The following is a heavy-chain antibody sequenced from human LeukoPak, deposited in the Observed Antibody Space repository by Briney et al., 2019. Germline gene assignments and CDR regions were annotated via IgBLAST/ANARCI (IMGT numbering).Heavy chain of an antibody. Sequence: SQTLSLTCAISGDSVSSNSAAWNWIRQSPSRGLEWLGRTYYKSKWYNDYAVSVKSRITINPDTSKDQFSLQLNSVTPEDTAMYYCARYNWNYKAFDYWGQGTLVTVSS. V-gene: IGHV6-1*01. J-gene: IGHJ4*02. CDR1: GDSVSSNSAA. CDR3: ARYNWNYKAFDY. D-gene: IGHD1-7*01. CDR2: TYYKSKWYN.